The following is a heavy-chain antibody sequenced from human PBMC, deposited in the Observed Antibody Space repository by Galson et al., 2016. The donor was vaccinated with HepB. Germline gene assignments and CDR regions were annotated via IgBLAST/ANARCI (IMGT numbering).Heavy chain of an antibody. D-gene: IGHD3-10*01. Sequence: SLRLSCAASGFTFSTYAMSWVRQAPGKGPEWVSVISGDGATTFYADSVKGRFTISRDNSKNTLYLQMNSLRAEDTAIDYCAKSLWSGDYYFDYWGQGDLGPVAS. V-gene: IGHV3-23*01. CDR1: GFTFSTYA. J-gene: IGHJ4*02. CDR2: ISGDGATT. CDR3: AKSLWSGDYYFDY.